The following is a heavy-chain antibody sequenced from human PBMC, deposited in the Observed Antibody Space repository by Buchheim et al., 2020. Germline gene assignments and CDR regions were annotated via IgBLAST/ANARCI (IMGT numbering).Heavy chain of an antibody. V-gene: IGHV3-66*01. D-gene: IGHD2/OR15-2a*01. CDR2: ISDVGDT. Sequence: EVHLVESGGALIQPGGSLRLSCSSSEFFVTSTYMTWVRQAPGKGLEWVSVISDVGDTHYADSVKGRFSISRDSSNNMVCLQMNSLRVEDTAVYYCARGINGIDVWGQGTT. CDR3: ARGINGIDV. CDR1: EFFVTSTY. J-gene: IGHJ6*02.